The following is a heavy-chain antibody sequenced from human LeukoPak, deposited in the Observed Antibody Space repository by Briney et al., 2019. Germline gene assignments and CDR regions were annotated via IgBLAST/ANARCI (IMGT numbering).Heavy chain of an antibody. CDR3: AKDRTLSQGSGGSRPIDY. V-gene: IGHV3-30-3*01. J-gene: IGHJ4*02. Sequence: GGSLRLSCAASGFTFSSYAMHWVRQAPGKGLEWVAVISYDGSNKYYADSVKGRFTISRDNSKNTLYLQMNSLRAEDTAVYYCAKDRTLSQGSGGSRPIDYWGQGTLVTVSS. D-gene: IGHD2-15*01. CDR1: GFTFSSYA. CDR2: ISYDGSNK.